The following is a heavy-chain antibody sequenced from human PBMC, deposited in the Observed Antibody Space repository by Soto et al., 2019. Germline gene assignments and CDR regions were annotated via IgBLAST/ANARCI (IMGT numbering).Heavy chain of an antibody. Sequence: GASVKVSCKASGGTLSSYAISWVRQAPGQGLEWMGGIIPIFGTANYAQKLQGRVTMTTDTSTSTAYMELRSLRSDDTAVYYCAREAAAGTLDYWGQGTLVTVSS. CDR2: IIPIFGTA. D-gene: IGHD6-13*01. CDR3: AREAAAGTLDY. CDR1: GGTLSSYA. J-gene: IGHJ4*02. V-gene: IGHV1-69*05.